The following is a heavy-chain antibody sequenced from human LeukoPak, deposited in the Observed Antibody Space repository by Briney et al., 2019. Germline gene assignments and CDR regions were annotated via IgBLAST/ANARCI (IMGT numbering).Heavy chain of an antibody. CDR2: ISGSSNYI. V-gene: IGHV3-21*01. D-gene: IGHD6-19*01. Sequence: GGSLRLSCAASGFTFSDHSMTWVRQAPGKGLEWVSYISGSSNYIYYADSVKGRFTISRDNAKNSVYLQINSLRAEDTAVYYCAREPSGWYLDYWGQGTLVTVSS. CDR1: GFTFSDHS. J-gene: IGHJ4*02. CDR3: AREPSGWYLDY.